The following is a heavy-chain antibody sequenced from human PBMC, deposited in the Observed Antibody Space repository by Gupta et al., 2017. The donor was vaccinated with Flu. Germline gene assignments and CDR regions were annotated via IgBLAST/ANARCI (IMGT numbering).Heavy chain of an antibody. J-gene: IGHJ4*02. CDR3: TRDTAGPSDY. Sequence: STYWMHWVRQAPGKGLVWVSRINTDGSTTNYADSVKGRFTVSRDNANSTLYLQMNSLRAEDTAVYYCTRDTAGPSDYWGQGTLVTVSS. CDR2: INTDGSTT. CDR1: STYW. V-gene: IGHV3-74*01.